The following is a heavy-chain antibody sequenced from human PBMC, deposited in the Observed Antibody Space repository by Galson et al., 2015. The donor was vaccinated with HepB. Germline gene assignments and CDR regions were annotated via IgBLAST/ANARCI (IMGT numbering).Heavy chain of an antibody. J-gene: IGHJ6*02. CDR3: ARYPAGAAAYYDSYGMEV. CDR1: GYTFTSYG. V-gene: IGHV1-18*01. CDR2: ISAYNGNT. D-gene: IGHD1-26*01. Sequence: SVKVSCKASGYTFTSYGISWVRQAPGKGLEWMGWISAYNGNTNYAHKLQGRVTMTTDTSKSTAYLELKSLRSDDTAVYYCARYPAGAAAYYDSYGMEVWGQGTTVTVSS.